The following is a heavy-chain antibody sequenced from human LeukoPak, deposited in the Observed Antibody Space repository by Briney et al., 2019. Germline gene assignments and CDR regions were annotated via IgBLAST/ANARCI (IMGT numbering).Heavy chain of an antibody. V-gene: IGHV3-53*01. J-gene: IGHJ3*01. CDR1: GFAVGTNY. Sequence: GGSLRLSCAASGFAVGTNYMTWVRQAPGQGLEGVSVIFSGGATYCADSVKGRFTTSRDTSKNTLFLQMNSLGAEDTAMYYCAREGGRGYCSTTSCAFDLWGQGTMVTVSS. CDR2: IFSGGAT. CDR3: AREGGRGYCSTTSCAFDL. D-gene: IGHD2-2*01.